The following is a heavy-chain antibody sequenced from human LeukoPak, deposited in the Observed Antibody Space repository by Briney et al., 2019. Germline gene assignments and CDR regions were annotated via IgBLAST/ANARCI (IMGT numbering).Heavy chain of an antibody. CDR1: GGSISSSSYY. D-gene: IGHD3-10*01. Sequence: SETLSLTCTVSGGSISSSSYYWGWIRQPPGKGLEWIGSIYYSGSTYYNPSLKSRVTISVDTSKNQFSLRLSSVTAADTAVYYCASGLTMVRGVIPHYWGQGTLVTVSS. CDR3: ASGLTMVRGVIPHY. J-gene: IGHJ4*02. CDR2: IYYSGST. V-gene: IGHV4-39*07.